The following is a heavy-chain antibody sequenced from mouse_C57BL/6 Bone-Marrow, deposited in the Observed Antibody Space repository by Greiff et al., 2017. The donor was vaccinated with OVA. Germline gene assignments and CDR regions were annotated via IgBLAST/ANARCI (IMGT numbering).Heavy chain of an antibody. J-gene: IGHJ3*01. CDR1: GYTFTSYW. CDR2: IDPSDSYT. V-gene: IGHV1-59*01. CDR3: GLLFAY. Sequence: QVQLKQPGAELVRPGTSVKLSCKASGYTFTSYWMHWVKQRPGQGLEWIGVIDPSDSYTNYNQKFKGKATLTVDTSSSTAYMQLSSLTSEDSAVYYCGLLFAYWGQGTLVTVSA.